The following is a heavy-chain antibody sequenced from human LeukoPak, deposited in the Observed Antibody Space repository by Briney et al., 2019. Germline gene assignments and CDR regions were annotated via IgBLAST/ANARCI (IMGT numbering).Heavy chain of an antibody. CDR1: GWSFSRYY. J-gene: IGHJ6*02. Sequence: PSETLSLTCAVYGWSFSRYYWSWLRQPPGKGMEWIGDISHSGTTNYNPSLKSRVTILVDTSKNQFSLKLTSVTAADTAGFDCARVEKAPGTGGMDVWGQGTTVTVFS. CDR2: ISHSGTT. CDR3: ARVEKAPGTGGMDV. V-gene: IGHV4-34*01. D-gene: IGHD6-13*01.